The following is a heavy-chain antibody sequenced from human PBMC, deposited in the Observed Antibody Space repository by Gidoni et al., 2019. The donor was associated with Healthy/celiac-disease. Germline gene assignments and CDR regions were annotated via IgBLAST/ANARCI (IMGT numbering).Heavy chain of an antibody. Sequence: QLQLQESGPGLVKPSDTLSLNCTVSGGSISSSSYYWGLIRQPPGKGLEWFGSIYSSGSTDYNPSLKSRVTISVDTSKNQFSLKLSSVTAADTAVYYCARGDSSGWYDWFDPWGQGTLVTVSS. D-gene: IGHD6-19*01. CDR1: GGSISSSSYY. J-gene: IGHJ5*02. V-gene: IGHV4-39*01. CDR3: ARGDSSGWYDWFDP. CDR2: IYSSGST.